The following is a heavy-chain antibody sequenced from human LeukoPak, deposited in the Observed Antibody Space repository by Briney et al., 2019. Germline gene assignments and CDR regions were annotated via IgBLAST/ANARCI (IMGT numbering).Heavy chain of an antibody. Sequence: GGPLRLSCAASGFTFSSYWMSWVRQAPGKGLEWVANIKQEGSEKYYVDSVKGRFTISRDNAKNPLYLKMNSLRAEDTAVYYCARLYYDSSGYPNYYYYYYMDVWGKGTTVTVSS. CDR2: IKQEGSEK. CDR3: ARLYYDSSGYPNYYYYYYMDV. V-gene: IGHV3-7*01. D-gene: IGHD3-22*01. CDR1: GFTFSSYW. J-gene: IGHJ6*03.